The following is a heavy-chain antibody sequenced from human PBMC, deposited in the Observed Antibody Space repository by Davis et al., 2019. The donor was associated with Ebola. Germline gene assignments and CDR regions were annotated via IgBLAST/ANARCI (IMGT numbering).Heavy chain of an antibody. CDR1: GFTFSRYW. J-gene: IGHJ4*02. V-gene: IGHV3-30*02. Sequence: GESLKISCAASGFTFSRYWMSWVRQAPGKGLEWVAVIWYDGSNKYYADSVKGRFTISRDNSKNTLYLQMNSLRAEDTAVYYCANEAVGQWLSYYFDYWGQGTLVTVSS. CDR2: IWYDGSNK. CDR3: ANEAVGQWLSYYFDY. D-gene: IGHD5-12*01.